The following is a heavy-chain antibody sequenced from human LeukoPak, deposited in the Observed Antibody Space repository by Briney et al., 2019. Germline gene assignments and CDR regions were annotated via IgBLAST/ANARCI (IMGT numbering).Heavy chain of an antibody. J-gene: IGHJ5*02. V-gene: IGHV1-8*02. CDR1: GYTFTSYD. D-gene: IGHD2-15*01. CDR3: ARGGYIVVVVAATPWARSDNWFDP. Sequence: GASVKVSCKASGYTFTSYDINWVRQATGQGLEWMGWMNPNSGNTGYAQKFQGRVTMTRNTSISTAYMELSSLRSEDTAVYYCARGGYIVVVVAATPWARSDNWFDPWGQGTLVTVSS. CDR2: MNPNSGNT.